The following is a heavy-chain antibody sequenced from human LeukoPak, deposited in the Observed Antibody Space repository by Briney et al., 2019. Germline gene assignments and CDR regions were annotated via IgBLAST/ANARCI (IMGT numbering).Heavy chain of an antibody. V-gene: IGHV1-2*02. CDR1: GYTFTGYY. CDR2: INPNSGGT. D-gene: IGHD3-3*01. CDR3: ARDWADFWSGYSSRYYYMDV. Sequence: ASVKVSCKASGYTFTGYYMHWVRQAPGQGLEWMGWINPNSGGTNYAQKFQGRVTMTGDTSISTAYMELSRLRSDDTAVYYCARDWADFWSGYSSRYYYMDVWGKGTTVTVSS. J-gene: IGHJ6*03.